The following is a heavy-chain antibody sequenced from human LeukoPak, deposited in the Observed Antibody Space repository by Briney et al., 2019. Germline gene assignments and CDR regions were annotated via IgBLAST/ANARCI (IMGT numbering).Heavy chain of an antibody. CDR3: ASASLVTAAGPFAY. D-gene: IGHD6-13*01. CDR1: GGSFSGYY. CDR2: INHSGST. Sequence: PSETLSLTCAVYGGSFSGYYWSWIRQPPGKGLEWIGEINHSGSTNYNPSLKSRVTISVDTSKNQFSLKLSSVTAADTAVYYCASASLVTAAGPFAYWGQGTLVTVSS. J-gene: IGHJ4*02. V-gene: IGHV4-34*01.